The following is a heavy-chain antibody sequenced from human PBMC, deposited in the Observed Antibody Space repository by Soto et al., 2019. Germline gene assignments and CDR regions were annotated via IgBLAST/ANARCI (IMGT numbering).Heavy chain of an antibody. V-gene: IGHV4-39*01. CDR3: ARRGYYYYYYMDV. Sequence: SETLSLTCTVSGGSISSSSYYWGWIRQPPGKGLEWIGSIYYSGSTYYNPSLKSRVTISVDTSKNQFSLKLSSVTAADTAVYYCARRGYYYYYYMDVWGKGTTVTVSS. CDR1: GGSISSSSYY. J-gene: IGHJ6*03. CDR2: IYYSGST.